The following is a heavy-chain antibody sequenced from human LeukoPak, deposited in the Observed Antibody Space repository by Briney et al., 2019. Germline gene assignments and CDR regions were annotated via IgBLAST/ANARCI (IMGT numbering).Heavy chain of an antibody. CDR1: GGTFSSYA. J-gene: IGHJ6*02. Sequence: ASVKVSCKASGGTFSSYAISWVRQAPGQGLEWMGGIIPIFGTANYAQKFQGRVTITADESTSTAYMELSSLRSEDTAVYYCAVLNDFWSGYFKPDYYYYGMDVWGQGTTVTVSS. V-gene: IGHV1-69*13. D-gene: IGHD3-3*01. CDR3: AVLNDFWSGYFKPDYYYYGMDV. CDR2: IIPIFGTA.